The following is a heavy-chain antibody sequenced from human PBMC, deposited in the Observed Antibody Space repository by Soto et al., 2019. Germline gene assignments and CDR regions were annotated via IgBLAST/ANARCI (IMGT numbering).Heavy chain of an antibody. V-gene: IGHV3-33*01. CDR2: IWYDGSNK. J-gene: IGHJ6*02. CDR1: GFTFSSYG. CDR3: AFEYSSSSLGAAPDYYYYYGMDV. D-gene: IGHD6-6*01. Sequence: GGSLRLSCAASGFTFSSYGMHWVRQAPGKGLEWVAVIWYDGSNKYYADSVKGRFTISRDNSKNTLYLQMNSLRAEDTAVYYCAFEYSSSSLGAAPDYYYYYGMDVWGQGTTVTVSS.